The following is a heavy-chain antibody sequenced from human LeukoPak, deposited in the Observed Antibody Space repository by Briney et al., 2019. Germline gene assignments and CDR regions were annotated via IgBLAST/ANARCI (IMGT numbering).Heavy chain of an antibody. J-gene: IGHJ4*02. CDR2: ISAYNGNT. CDR1: GGTFSSYA. CDR3: ARDLYNWNDHFDY. V-gene: IGHV1-18*01. D-gene: IGHD1-1*01. Sequence: ASVKVSCKASGGTFSSYAISWVRQAPGQGLEWMGWISAYNGNTNYAQKLQGRVTMTTDTSTSTAYMELRSLRSDDTAVYYCARDLYNWNDHFDYWGQGTLVTVSS.